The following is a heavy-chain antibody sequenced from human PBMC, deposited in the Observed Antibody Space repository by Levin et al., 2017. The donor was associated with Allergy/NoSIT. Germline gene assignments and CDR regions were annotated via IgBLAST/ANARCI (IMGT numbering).Heavy chain of an antibody. D-gene: IGHD2-21*02. V-gene: IGHV1-69*13. Sequence: SVKVSCKASGGTFSSYAISWVRQAPGQGLAWLGGIIPIFGTANYAQKFQGRVTITADESTSTAYMELSSLRSEDTAVYYCASTYHCGGDCYLRAHWFDPWGQGTLVTVSS. J-gene: IGHJ5*02. CDR2: IIPIFGTA. CDR1: GGTFSSYA. CDR3: ASTYHCGGDCYLRAHWFDP.